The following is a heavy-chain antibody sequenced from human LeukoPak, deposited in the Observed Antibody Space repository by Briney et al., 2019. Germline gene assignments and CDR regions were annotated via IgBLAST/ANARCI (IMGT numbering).Heavy chain of an antibody. CDR2: MNPNSGNT. D-gene: IGHD3-10*01. CDR1: GYTFTGYY. V-gene: IGHV1-8*02. Sequence: GASVKVSCKASGYTFTGYYMHWVRQAPGQGLEWMGWMNPNSGNTGYAQKFQGRVTMTRNTSISTAYMELSSLRSEDTAVYYCARGLLWFGESSDTYYYYYYMDVWGKGTTVTISS. J-gene: IGHJ6*03. CDR3: ARGLLWFGESSDTYYYYYYMDV.